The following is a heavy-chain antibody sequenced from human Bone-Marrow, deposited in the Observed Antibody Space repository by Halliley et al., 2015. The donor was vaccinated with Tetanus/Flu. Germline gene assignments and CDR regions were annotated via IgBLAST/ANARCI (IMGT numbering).Heavy chain of an antibody. CDR1: GGSISSGGYY. CDR3: ARGHYYASSGYYYFDS. CDR2: IYYSGRT. Sequence: TLSLTCAVSGGSISSGGYYWGWIRQTPGKGLQWIGYIYYSGRTYYNPSLKSRVTISVDTSKNQFSLKLSSATVADTAVYYCARGHYYASSGYYYFDSWGQGSLVSVSS. D-gene: IGHD3-22*01. J-gene: IGHJ4*02. V-gene: IGHV4-30-4*01.